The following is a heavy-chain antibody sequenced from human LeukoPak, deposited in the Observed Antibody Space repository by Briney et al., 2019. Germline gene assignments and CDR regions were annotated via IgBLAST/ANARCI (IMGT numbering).Heavy chain of an antibody. CDR2: ISAYNGNT. Sequence: ASVKVSCKASGYTFTSYGISWVRQAPGQGLEWMGWISAYNGNTNYAQKLQGRVTMTTDTSTSTAYMELRSLRSDDTAMYYCARILSSGYPEAFDIWGQGTMVTVSS. CDR1: GYTFTSYG. CDR3: ARILSSGYPEAFDI. D-gene: IGHD3-22*01. J-gene: IGHJ3*02. V-gene: IGHV1-18*01.